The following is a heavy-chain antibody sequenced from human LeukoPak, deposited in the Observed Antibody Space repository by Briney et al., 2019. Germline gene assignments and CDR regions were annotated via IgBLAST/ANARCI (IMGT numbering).Heavy chain of an antibody. CDR1: GFTFNMYW. CDR2: INKDGSDK. D-gene: IGHD4-23*01. Sequence: TGGSLRLSCAASGFTFNMYWMTWVRQATGKGLESVAYINKDGSDKYYVDSVKGRFTVSRDNAKNSLYLQMNSLRAEDTAVYYCARDAGYGGNSDYWGQGTLVTVSS. CDR3: ARDAGYGGNSDY. V-gene: IGHV3-7*01. J-gene: IGHJ4*02.